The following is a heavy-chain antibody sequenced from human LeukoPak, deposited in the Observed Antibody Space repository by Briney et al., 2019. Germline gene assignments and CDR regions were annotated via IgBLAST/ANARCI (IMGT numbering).Heavy chain of an antibody. CDR3: ARGAKFRSYGSGTYYTSLPFDP. J-gene: IGHJ5*02. CDR1: GGTFGSFA. CDR2: IIPVFATT. V-gene: IGHV1-69*13. D-gene: IGHD3-10*01. Sequence: SVKVSCKSSGGTFGSFAIAWVRQAPGQGLEWMGGIIPVFATTNYAQEFQGRVSITADESTSTVYMELSSLRSEDMAVYYCARGAKFRSYGSGTYYTSLPFDPWGQGTLVTVSS.